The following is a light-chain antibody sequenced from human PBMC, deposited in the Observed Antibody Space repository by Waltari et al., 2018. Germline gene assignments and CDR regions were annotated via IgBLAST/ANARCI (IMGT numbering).Light chain of an antibody. Sequence: QVALIQSPSAAASLGASVTLTCTLDSGPTTNAIAWHQQLSERAPRFLMKVNSDGSHTKGDGIPGRFSGSRSGAERYLTISGLQSEDEGDYYCQAWATGLWVFGGGTKLTVL. V-gene: IGLV4-69*01. CDR1: SGPTTNA. CDR3: QAWATGLWV. J-gene: IGLJ3*02. CDR2: VNSDGSH.